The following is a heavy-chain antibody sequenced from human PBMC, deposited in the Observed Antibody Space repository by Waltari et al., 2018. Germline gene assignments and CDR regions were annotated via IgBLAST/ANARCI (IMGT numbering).Heavy chain of an antibody. CDR1: GFSLSTSGVG. Sequence: QITLKESGPTLVKPTQTLTLTCTFSGFSLSTSGVGVGWIRQPPGKALEWLALIYWNDDKRYSPSLKSRLTITNDTSKNQVVLTMTNMDPVDTATYYCAHTKDMGNYYDSSGWTGAFDIWGQGTMVTVSS. V-gene: IGHV2-5*01. J-gene: IGHJ3*02. CDR3: AHTKDMGNYYDSSGWTGAFDI. CDR2: IYWNDDK. D-gene: IGHD3-22*01.